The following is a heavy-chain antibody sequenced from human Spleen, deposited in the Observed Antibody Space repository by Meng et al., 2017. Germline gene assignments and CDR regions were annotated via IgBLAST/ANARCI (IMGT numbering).Heavy chain of an antibody. CDR1: GGSFNGYY. D-gene: IGHD3-3*01. CDR2: THYSRRT. V-gene: IGHV4-34*01. CDR3: ARGLRLLEWLFSWFDP. Sequence: QLQLQESGHGWVSPSEPLSLTSAVYGGSFNGYYWCLIRQSPGKGLGWIGETHYSRRTNYPPSLKSRVTISVDTSTNQVSLKLSSVTAADTAVYYCARGLRLLEWLFSWFDPWGQGTLVTVSS. J-gene: IGHJ5*02.